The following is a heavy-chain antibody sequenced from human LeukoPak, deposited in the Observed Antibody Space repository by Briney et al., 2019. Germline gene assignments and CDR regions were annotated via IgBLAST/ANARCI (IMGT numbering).Heavy chain of an antibody. CDR1: GFTFSSYA. D-gene: IGHD2-15*01. Sequence: PGGSLRLSCAASGFTFSSYAMSWVRQAPGKGLEWVSAISGSGGSTYYVDSVKGRFTISRDNSKNTLYLQMNSLRAEDTAVYYCAKVFSGINYYYYYMDVWGKGTTVTVSS. J-gene: IGHJ6*03. CDR3: AKVFSGINYYYYYMDV. V-gene: IGHV3-23*01. CDR2: ISGSGGST.